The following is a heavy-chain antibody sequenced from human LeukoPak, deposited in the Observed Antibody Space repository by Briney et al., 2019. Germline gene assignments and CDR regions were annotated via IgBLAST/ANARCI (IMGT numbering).Heavy chain of an antibody. CDR3: ARAHTTGWY. CDR1: GYTFTDYY. CDR2: INPNYFGT. J-gene: IGHJ4*02. Sequence: ASVKVSCKTSGYTFTDYYMHWVRQAPGQGLEWMGWINPNYFGTNYAQKFQGRVTMTRDTSITTAYMELSSLRSDDTVVYYCARAHTTGWYWGQGTLVTVSS. D-gene: IGHD6-19*01. V-gene: IGHV1-2*02.